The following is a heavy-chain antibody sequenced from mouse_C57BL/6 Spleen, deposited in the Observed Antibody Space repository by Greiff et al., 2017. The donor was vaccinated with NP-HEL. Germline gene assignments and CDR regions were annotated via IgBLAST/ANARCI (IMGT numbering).Heavy chain of an antibody. CDR2: IDPSDSYT. Sequence: QAQLQQPGAELVRPGTSVKLSCKASGYTFTSYWMHWVKQRPGQGLEWIGVIDPSDSYTNYNQKFKGKATLTVDTSSSTAYMQLSSLTSEDSAVYYCARGITTVVSFDYWGQGTTLTVSS. CDR1: GYTFTSYW. J-gene: IGHJ2*01. D-gene: IGHD1-1*01. CDR3: ARGITTVVSFDY. V-gene: IGHV1-59*01.